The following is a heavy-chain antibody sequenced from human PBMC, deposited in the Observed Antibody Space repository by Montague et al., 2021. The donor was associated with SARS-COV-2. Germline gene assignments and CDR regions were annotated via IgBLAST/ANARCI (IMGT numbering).Heavy chain of an antibody. CDR3: ASPSYYYDSSWSDAFDI. CDR2: IYYSGSS. CDR1: GGSISSSSYY. D-gene: IGHD3-22*01. V-gene: IGHV4-39*01. J-gene: IGHJ3*02. Sequence: SETLSLTCTVSGGSISSSSYYWGWIRHPPGKGLEWIGSIYYSGSSYYNPSLNSRVTISGATYKNQFPLQLSSVTAADTAEYYCASPSYYYDSSWSDAFDIWGQGTMVTVSS.